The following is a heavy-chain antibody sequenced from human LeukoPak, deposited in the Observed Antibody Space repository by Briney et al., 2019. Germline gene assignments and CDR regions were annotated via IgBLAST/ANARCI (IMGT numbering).Heavy chain of an antibody. Sequence: GGSLRLSCAAAGFTFSSYGMSWIRQAPGKGLEWVAAISDSGGSTNYADSVKGRFSISRDNSQNQLYLQMNSLRAENTAVYYCAQANYSDNGYWGQGTLVTVSS. CDR1: GFTFSSYG. V-gene: IGHV3-23*01. CDR2: ISDSGGST. J-gene: IGHJ4*02. CDR3: AQANYSDNGY. D-gene: IGHD3-22*01.